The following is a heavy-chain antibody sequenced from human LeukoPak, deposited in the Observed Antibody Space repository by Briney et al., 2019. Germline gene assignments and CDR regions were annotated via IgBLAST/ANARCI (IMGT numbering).Heavy chain of an antibody. J-gene: IGHJ3*02. CDR1: GGSISSGSYY. Sequence: SQTLSLTCTVSGGSISSGSYYWSWIRQPAGKGLEWIGRIYTSGSTNYNPSLKSRVTISVDTSKNQFSLKLSSVTAADTAVYYCASYYYGSGNFRKNAFDIWGQGTMVTVSS. CDR2: IYTSGST. CDR3: ASYYYGSGNFRKNAFDI. V-gene: IGHV4-61*02. D-gene: IGHD3-10*01.